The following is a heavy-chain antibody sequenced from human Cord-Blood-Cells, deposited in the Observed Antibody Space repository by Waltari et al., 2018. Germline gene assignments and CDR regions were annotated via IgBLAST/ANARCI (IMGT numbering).Heavy chain of an antibody. CDR1: GFTFSSYW. J-gene: IGHJ5*02. CDR2: IKQDGSEK. V-gene: IGHV3-7*01. Sequence: EVQLVESGGGLVQPGGSLRLSCAASGFTFSSYWMSWVRPAPGMGLEWVGNIKQDGSEKYYVDSVKGRFTISRDNAKNSLYLQMNSLRAEDTAVYYCARDADGWFDPWGQGTLVTVSS. CDR3: ARDADGWFDP.